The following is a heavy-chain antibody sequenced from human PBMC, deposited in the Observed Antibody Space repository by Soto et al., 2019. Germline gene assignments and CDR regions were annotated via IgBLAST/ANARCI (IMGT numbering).Heavy chain of an antibody. Sequence: QVQLVQSGAEVKKPGSSVKVSCKASGGTFSSYAISWVRQAPGQGLEWMGGIIPIFGTANYAQKFQGRVTITADESTSKAYMELSSLRSEDTAVYYCARGFNRMVATEEQIDYWGQGTLVTVSS. D-gene: IGHD5-12*01. CDR1: GGTFSSYA. CDR3: ARGFNRMVATEEQIDY. CDR2: IIPIFGTA. J-gene: IGHJ4*02. V-gene: IGHV1-69*01.